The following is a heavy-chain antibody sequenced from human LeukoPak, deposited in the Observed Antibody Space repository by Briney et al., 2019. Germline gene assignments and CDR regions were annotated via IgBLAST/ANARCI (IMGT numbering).Heavy chain of an antibody. D-gene: IGHD3-9*01. Sequence: GGSLRLSCAASGFTFSSYGMSWVRQAPGKGLDWVSAISGSGGSTYYADSVKGRFTISRDNSKSTLFLQMNSLRAEDTAVYYCAKAPPGLRYFDWLQTAFYFDYWGQGTLVTVSS. CDR3: AKAPPGLRYFDWLQTAFYFDY. CDR1: GFTFSSYG. CDR2: ISGSGGST. V-gene: IGHV3-23*01. J-gene: IGHJ4*02.